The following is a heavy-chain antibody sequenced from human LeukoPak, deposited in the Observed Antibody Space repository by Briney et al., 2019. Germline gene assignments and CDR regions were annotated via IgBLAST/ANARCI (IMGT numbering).Heavy chain of an antibody. V-gene: IGHV3-48*01. CDR2: IDSRSRTL. J-gene: IGHJ4*02. D-gene: IGHD3-16*01. CDR3: VRDAARGEAVKPDC. Sequence: PGGSLRLSCVASGFSFSNYNFNWVRQAPGKGLEWVSYIDSRSRTLNYAESVKGRFTISRDNARNSLYLEMQSLRSADTAVYYCVRDAARGEAVKPDCWGQGTLVTVSS. CDR1: GFSFSNYN.